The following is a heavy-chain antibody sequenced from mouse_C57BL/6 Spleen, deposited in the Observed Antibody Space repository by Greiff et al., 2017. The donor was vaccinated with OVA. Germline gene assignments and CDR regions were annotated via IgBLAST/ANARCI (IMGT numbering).Heavy chain of an antibody. J-gene: IGHJ2*01. Sequence: QVQLQQSGPELVKPGASVKISCKASGYAFSSSWMNWVKQRPGKGLEWIGRIYPGDGDTNYNGKFKGKATLTADKSSSTAYMQLSSLTSEDSAVYFCARLKGLREGYWGQGTTLTVSS. V-gene: IGHV1-82*01. CDR1: GYAFSSSW. D-gene: IGHD2-2*01. CDR3: ARLKGLREGY. CDR2: IYPGDGDT.